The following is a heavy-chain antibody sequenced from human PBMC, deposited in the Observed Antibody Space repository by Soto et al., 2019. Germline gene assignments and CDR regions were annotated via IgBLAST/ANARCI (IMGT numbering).Heavy chain of an antibody. CDR3: ARDVRGYTGYDFGAFDI. V-gene: IGHV1-3*01. D-gene: IGHD5-12*01. CDR1: GYIFTSYA. CDR2: INAGNGYT. Sequence: QVQLVQSGAEVKKPGTSVKISCKASGYIFTSYAMHWVRQVPGQRLEWMGWINAGNGYTKYSQKFQGITTITRDPSASTIYMELGSLRSEDTAVYYCARDVRGYTGYDFGAFDIWGQGTMVTVSS. J-gene: IGHJ3*02.